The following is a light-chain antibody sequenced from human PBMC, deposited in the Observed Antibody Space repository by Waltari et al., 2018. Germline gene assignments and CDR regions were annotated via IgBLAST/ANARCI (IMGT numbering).Light chain of an antibody. CDR1: QSVLCSSNNKNY. J-gene: IGKJ2*01. CDR3: HQYYVAPPA. Sequence: DIVITQAPDALAVPACEWAIINCKSSQSVLCSSNNKNYLGWAQQKPGHPPKVHIYRASTRESGVPDRVSGSGSGTDFTLTISSLQAEDVAVYYCHQYYVAPPAFGQGTRLEIK. CDR2: RAS. V-gene: IGKV4-1*01.